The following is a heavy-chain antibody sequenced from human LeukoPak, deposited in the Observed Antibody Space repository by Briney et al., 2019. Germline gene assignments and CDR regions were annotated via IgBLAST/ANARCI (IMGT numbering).Heavy chain of an antibody. CDR2: IHHSGST. J-gene: IGHJ4*02. Sequence: PSETLSLTCSVSGYSISSDYYWGWIRQPPGKGLEWIGSIHHSGSTYYNPSLKSRVTISVDTSKNQFSLGVTSVTAADTAVYSCARRGNPFDYWGQGTLVTVSS. CDR1: GYSISSDYY. CDR3: ARRGNPFDY. V-gene: IGHV4-38-2*02.